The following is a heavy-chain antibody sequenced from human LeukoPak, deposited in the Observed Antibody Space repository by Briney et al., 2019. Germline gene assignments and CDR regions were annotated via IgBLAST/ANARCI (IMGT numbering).Heavy chain of an antibody. D-gene: IGHD5-12*01. Sequence: SETLSLTCAVSGGSISSSNWWSWVRQPPGKGLEWIGSIYYSGSTYYNPSLKSRLTISVDSSKNQFSLKLSSVTAADTAVYYCARGVSWLRFSYYYYYMDVWGKGTTVTVSS. V-gene: IGHV4-4*02. CDR2: IYYSGST. CDR1: GGSISSSNW. CDR3: ARGVSWLRFSYYYYYMDV. J-gene: IGHJ6*03.